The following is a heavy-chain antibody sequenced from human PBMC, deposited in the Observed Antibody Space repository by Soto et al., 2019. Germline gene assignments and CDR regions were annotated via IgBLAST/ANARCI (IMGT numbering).Heavy chain of an antibody. D-gene: IGHD5-12*01. J-gene: IGHJ4*02. CDR2: ISGSGGST. Sequence: GGSLRLSCAASGFTFSSYAMSWVRQAPGKGLEWVSAISGSGGSTYYADSVKGRFTISRDNSKNTRYLQMNSLRAEDTAVYYCAKDLAGGRWLRFLNYYFDYWGQGTLVTVSS. CDR3: AKDLAGGRWLRFLNYYFDY. V-gene: IGHV3-23*01. CDR1: GFTFSSYA.